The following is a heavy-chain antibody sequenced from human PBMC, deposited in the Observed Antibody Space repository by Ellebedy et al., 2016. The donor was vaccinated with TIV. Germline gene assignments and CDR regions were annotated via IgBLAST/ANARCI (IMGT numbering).Heavy chain of an antibody. CDR1: GFTVSSNY. CDR2: IYKDDTT. J-gene: IGHJ3*02. D-gene: IGHD6-19*01. CDR3: AREGYTSGWCGAFDM. V-gene: IGHV3-66*01. Sequence: GESLKISCAASGFTVSSNYMSWVRQAPGKGLEWVSIIYKDDTTFYADSVKGRFTISRDTSKNTLHLQMNSLSAEDTAVYYCAREGYTSGWCGAFDMWGQGTMVTVSS.